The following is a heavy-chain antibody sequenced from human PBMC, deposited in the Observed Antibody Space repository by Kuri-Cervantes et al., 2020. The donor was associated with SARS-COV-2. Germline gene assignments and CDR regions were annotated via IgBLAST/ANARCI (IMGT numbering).Heavy chain of an antibody. CDR2: ISSDGGNK. V-gene: IGHV3-30-3*01. J-gene: IGHJ2*01. Sequence: GGSLRLSCEVSGFTFSSHAMHWVRQAPGKGLEWVVVISSDGGNKYYADSVRGRFTISRDNSKNTLYLRLNTLRAEDTAVYHCAREYVYDTTGYFYWYFDLWGRGTLVTVSS. D-gene: IGHD3-22*01. CDR3: AREYVYDTTGYFYWYFDL. CDR1: GFTFSSHA.